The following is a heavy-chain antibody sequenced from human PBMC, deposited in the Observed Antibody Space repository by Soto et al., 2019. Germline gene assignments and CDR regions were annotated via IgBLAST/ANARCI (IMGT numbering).Heavy chain of an antibody. CDR2: ISYSGST. J-gene: IGHJ5*02. D-gene: IGHD3-22*01. CDR1: GGSISSGNYY. V-gene: IGHV4-30-4*01. CDR3: ARIGASYYDSSGSP. Sequence: PSETLSLTCTVSGGSISSGNYYWSWIRQPPGKGLEWIGFISYSGSTYYSTSLKSRVTISVDTSKSQFSLNLSFVTAADTAVYYCARIGASYYDSSGSPWGQGTLVTVSS.